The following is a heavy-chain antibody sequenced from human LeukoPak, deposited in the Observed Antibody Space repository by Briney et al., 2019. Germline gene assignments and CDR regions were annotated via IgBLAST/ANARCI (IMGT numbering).Heavy chain of an antibody. J-gene: IGHJ4*02. Sequence: SGTLSLTCAVSGGSISSSNWRSWVRQPPGKGLEWIGEIYHSGSTNYNPSLKSRVTISVDKSKNQFSLRLSSVTAADTAVYYCAKLGWFGELLGGTDYWGQGTLVTVSS. CDR2: IYHSGST. D-gene: IGHD3-10*01. CDR1: GGSISSSNW. V-gene: IGHV4-4*02. CDR3: AKLGWFGELLGGTDY.